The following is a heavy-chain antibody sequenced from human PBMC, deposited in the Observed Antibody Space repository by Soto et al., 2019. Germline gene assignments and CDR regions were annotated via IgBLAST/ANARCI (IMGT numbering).Heavy chain of an antibody. CDR1: GYTFTSYG. D-gene: IGHD3-22*01. CDR3: ARGGNYYDSSGYVIFDS. J-gene: IGHJ4*02. CDR2: ISAYNGNT. V-gene: IGHV1-18*01. Sequence: ASVKVSCKASGYTFTSYGISWVRQAPGQGLEWMGWISAYNGNTNYAQKLQGRVTMTTDTSTSTAYMELRSLRSDDTAVYYCARGGNYYDSSGYVIFDSWGQGTPVTSPQ.